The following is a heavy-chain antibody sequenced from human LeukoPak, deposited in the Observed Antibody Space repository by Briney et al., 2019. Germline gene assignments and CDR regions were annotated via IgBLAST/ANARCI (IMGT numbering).Heavy chain of an antibody. CDR3: ASLRLYSSDPNYFDY. Sequence: GGSLRLSCAASGFTFSSYSMNWVRQAPGKGLEWVSSISSSSSYIYYADSVKGRFTISRDNAKNSLYLQMNSLRAEDTAVYYCASLRLYSSDPNYFDYWGQGTLVTVSS. CDR2: ISSSSSYI. D-gene: IGHD6-19*01. V-gene: IGHV3-21*04. CDR1: GFTFSSYS. J-gene: IGHJ4*02.